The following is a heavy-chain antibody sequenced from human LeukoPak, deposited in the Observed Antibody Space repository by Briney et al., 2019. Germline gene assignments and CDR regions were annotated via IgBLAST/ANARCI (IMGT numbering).Heavy chain of an antibody. Sequence: SETLSLTCTVSGGSISSSSYYWGWIRQPPGKGLEWIGSIYYSGSTYYNPSLKSRVTISVDTSKNQFSLRLRSVTAADTAVYYCAKIEQGGSGSPQYYYYYMDVWGKGTTVTVSS. CDR3: AKIEQGGSGSPQYYYYYMDV. V-gene: IGHV4-39*07. CDR1: GGSISSSSYY. CDR2: IYYSGST. D-gene: IGHD3-10*01. J-gene: IGHJ6*03.